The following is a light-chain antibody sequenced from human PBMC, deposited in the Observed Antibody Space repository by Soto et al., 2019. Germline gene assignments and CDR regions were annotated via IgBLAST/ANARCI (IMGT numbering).Light chain of an antibody. CDR3: QQYDSTPPT. V-gene: IGKV3-20*01. CDR2: GAS. J-gene: IGKJ1*01. Sequence: EIVLTQSPGTLSLSPGDRATLSCRASQSVNSNYLAWYQRKPGQAPRLLIYGASNRATDIPYRFSASGSGTDFPLTITRLEAEDFAVYYCQQYDSTPPTSGQGTKVEVK. CDR1: QSVNSNY.